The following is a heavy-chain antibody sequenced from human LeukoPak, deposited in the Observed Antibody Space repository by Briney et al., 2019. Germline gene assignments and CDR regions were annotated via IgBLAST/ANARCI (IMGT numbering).Heavy chain of an antibody. J-gene: IGHJ4*02. V-gene: IGHV3-7*01. Sequence: GGSLRLSCAASGFTFRSYWMSWVRQAPGKGLEWVANIKEDGSEKNYVDPVKGRFTISRDNAKNSLYLQMSSLRPEDTAVYYCARLRYSDYWGQGTLVTVSS. CDR1: GFTFRSYW. CDR2: IKEDGSEK. CDR3: ARLRYSDY. D-gene: IGHD3-9*01.